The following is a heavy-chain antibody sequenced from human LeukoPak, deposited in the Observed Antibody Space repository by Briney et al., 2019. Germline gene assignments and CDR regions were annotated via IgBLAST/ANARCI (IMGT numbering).Heavy chain of an antibody. CDR3: ARQSGGNYVYFDY. Sequence: SETLSLTCTVSGGSISTYYWSWIRQPAGKGLEWIGRISTTENTNYNPSLKSRVTISVDKSKNQFSLKLSSVTAAGTAVYYCARQSGGNYVYFDYWGQGTQVTVSS. D-gene: IGHD2-15*01. CDR2: ISTTENT. CDR1: GGSISTYY. J-gene: IGHJ4*02. V-gene: IGHV4-4*07.